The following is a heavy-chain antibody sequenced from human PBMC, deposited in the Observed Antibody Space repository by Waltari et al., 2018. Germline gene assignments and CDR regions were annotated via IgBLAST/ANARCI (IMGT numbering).Heavy chain of an antibody. J-gene: IGHJ2*01. CDR1: GYSFTNYW. CDR2: IYPSASDA. Sequence: EVQVVQSGSEVKQPGESLKISCKGSGYSFTNYWIGWVRQMPGKGLEWMGSIYPSASDARYSPSFQGQVTISADRSISTAYLQWSSLKASDTAMYYCARSGTSSSRYFDLWGRGALVTVSS. V-gene: IGHV5-51*01. D-gene: IGHD6-6*01. CDR3: ARSGTSSSRYFDL.